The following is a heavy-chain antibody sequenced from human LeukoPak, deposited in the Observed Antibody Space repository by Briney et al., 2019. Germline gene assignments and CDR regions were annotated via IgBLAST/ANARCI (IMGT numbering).Heavy chain of an antibody. CDR2: INDSGGST. J-gene: IGHJ4*02. D-gene: IGHD3-22*01. CDR3: ARDYGAGVVVTPDLPDY. V-gene: IGHV1-46*01. CDR1: GYTLTIYY. Sequence: ASVTVSSKASGYTLTIYYMHWGREARGEGGERMGIINDSGGSTSYAQKFQGRVTMTRDTSTSTVYMALSSLRSEDTAVYYCARDYGAGVVVTPDLPDYWGQGTLVTVSS.